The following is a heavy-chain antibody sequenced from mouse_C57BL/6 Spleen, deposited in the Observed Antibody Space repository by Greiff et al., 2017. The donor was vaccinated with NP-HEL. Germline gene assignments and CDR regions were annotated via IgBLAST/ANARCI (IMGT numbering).Heavy chain of an antibody. J-gene: IGHJ1*03. V-gene: IGHV6-6*01. D-gene: IGHD1-1*01. CDR3: TRVATDWYFDV. Sequence: EVHLVESGGGLVQPGGSMKLSCAASGFTFSDAWMDWVRQSPEKGLEWVAEIRNKANNHATYYAESVKGRFTISRDDSKSSVYLQMNSLRAEDTGIYYCTRVATDWYFDVWGTGTTVTVSS. CDR1: GFTFSDAW. CDR2: IRNKANNHAT.